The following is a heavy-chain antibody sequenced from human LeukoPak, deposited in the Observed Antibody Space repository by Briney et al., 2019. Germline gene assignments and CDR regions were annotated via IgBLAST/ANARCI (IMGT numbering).Heavy chain of an antibody. V-gene: IGHV4-34*01. Sequence: SETPSLTCAVYGGSFSGYYWSWIRQPPGKGLEWIGEINHSGSTNYNPSLKSRVTISVDTSKNQFSLKLSSVTAADTAVYYCARGLWFGELLQPPFDYWGQGTLVTVSS. CDR3: ARGLWFGELLQPPFDY. D-gene: IGHD3-10*01. J-gene: IGHJ4*02. CDR1: GGSFSGYY. CDR2: INHSGST.